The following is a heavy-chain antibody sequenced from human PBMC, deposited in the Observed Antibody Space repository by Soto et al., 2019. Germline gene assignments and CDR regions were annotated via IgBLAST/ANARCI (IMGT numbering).Heavy chain of an antibody. CDR2: ISAYNGNT. J-gene: IGHJ5*02. D-gene: IGHD3-10*01. Sequence: ASVKVSCKASGYTFTSYGISWVRQAPGQGLEWMGWISAYNGNTNYAQKLQGRVTMTTDTSTSTAYMELRSLRSDDTAVYYCAREAGLDYYGSGSYFYGWFDPWGQGTLVTVSS. CDR3: AREAGLDYYGSGSYFYGWFDP. CDR1: GYTFTSYG. V-gene: IGHV1-18*01.